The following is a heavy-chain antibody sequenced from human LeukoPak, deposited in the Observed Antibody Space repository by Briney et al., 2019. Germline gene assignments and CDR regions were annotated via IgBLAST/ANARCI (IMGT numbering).Heavy chain of an antibody. Sequence: GGSLRLSCAASGFSVSNNYMSWVRQPPGKGLEWVSVIYSGGSTYYADSVKGRFTISRDNSKNTLYLQVNSLRAEDTAVYYCATNLEKYGSGSYNWFAPWGLGTLVTVSS. D-gene: IGHD3-10*01. CDR2: IYSGGST. V-gene: IGHV3-53*01. J-gene: IGHJ5*02. CDR3: ATNLEKYGSGSYNWFAP. CDR1: GFSVSNNY.